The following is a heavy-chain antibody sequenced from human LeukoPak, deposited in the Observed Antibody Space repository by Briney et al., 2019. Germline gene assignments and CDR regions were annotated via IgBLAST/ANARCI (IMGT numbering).Heavy chain of an antibody. Sequence: GGSLRLSCTGSGFIFSNFWMGWARQGPGKGLQWVASINRDGSEKHPVDSVKGRFTISRDNAKNSVYLQMNGLTVEDTAVYYCVRDVDIWGQGTLVTVSS. CDR1: GFIFSNFW. CDR3: VRDVDI. CDR2: INRDGSEK. D-gene: IGHD5-24*01. V-gene: IGHV3-7*01. J-gene: IGHJ4*02.